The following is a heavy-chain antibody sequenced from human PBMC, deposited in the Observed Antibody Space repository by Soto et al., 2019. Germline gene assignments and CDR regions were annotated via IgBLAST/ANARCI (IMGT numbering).Heavy chain of an antibody. D-gene: IGHD1-26*01. CDR2: IYYSGST. CDR1: GGSISSGDYY. CDR3: ARSMSGSYYHY. V-gene: IGHV4-30-4*01. J-gene: IGHJ4*02. Sequence: QVQLQESGPGLVKPSQTLSLTCTASGGSISSGDYYWSWIRQPPGKGLEWIGYIYYSGSTYYNPSLQXRXTXSXXTSKNQFALKLSSVTAADTAVYYCARSMSGSYYHYWGQGTLVTVSS.